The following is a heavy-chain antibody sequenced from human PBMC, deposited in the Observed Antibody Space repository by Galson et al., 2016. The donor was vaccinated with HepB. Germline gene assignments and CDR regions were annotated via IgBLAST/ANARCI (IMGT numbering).Heavy chain of an antibody. CDR2: IFYTGST. Sequence: SETLSLTCTVSGDSVSTGSYYWTWIRQPPGKGLDWIGYIFYTGSTNYNPSLKSRLTISVDTSKNQFSLKLTSVTAADMAVYYCARLGKSGYKPSNYYYGMDAWGQGTTVIVSS. CDR1: GDSVSTGSYY. V-gene: IGHV4-61*01. J-gene: IGHJ6*02. D-gene: IGHD5-12*01. CDR3: ARLGKSGYKPSNYYYGMDA.